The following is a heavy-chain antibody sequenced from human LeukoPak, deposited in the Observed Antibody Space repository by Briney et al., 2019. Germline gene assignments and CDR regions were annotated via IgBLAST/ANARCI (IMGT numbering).Heavy chain of an antibody. CDR3: ARVSTSWIRDYYYYMDV. CDR2: IYYSGST. V-gene: IGHV4-59*12. D-gene: IGHD2-2*01. CDR1: SGSLSSYY. J-gene: IGHJ6*03. Sequence: SETLSLTCTVSSGSLSSYYWSWIRQPPGKGLEWIGYIYYSGSTNYNPSLKSRVTISVDTSKNQFSLKLSSVTAADTAVYYCARVSTSWIRDYYYYMDVWGKGTTVTVSS.